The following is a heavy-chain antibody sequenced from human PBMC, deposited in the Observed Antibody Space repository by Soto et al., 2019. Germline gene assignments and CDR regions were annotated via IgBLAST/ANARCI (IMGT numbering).Heavy chain of an antibody. Sequence: QVQLQESGPGLVKPSQTLSLTCTVSGGSISSGGYYWIWLRQHPGNGLEWTGYIFDSVTTYYNPSLTSRVNISVDPYKSQFSLRLTSVTSTDTDLYYFPGQAIGWYPDYWGQGTLVTVSS. CDR3: PGQAIGWYPDY. CDR1: GGSISSGGYY. CDR2: IFDSVTT. V-gene: IGHV4-31*03. J-gene: IGHJ4*02. D-gene: IGHD6-19*01.